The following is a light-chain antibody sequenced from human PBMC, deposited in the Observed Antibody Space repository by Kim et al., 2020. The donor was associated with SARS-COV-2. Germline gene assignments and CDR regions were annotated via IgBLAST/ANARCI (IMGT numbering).Light chain of an antibody. CDR1: QSISSW. CDR3: QQYNSYRTWT. V-gene: IGKV1-5*01. Sequence: DIQMNQSPSTLSASVGDRVTITCRASQSISSWLAWYQQKPGKAPKLLIYDASSLESGVPSRFSGSGSGTEFTLTISSLQPDDFATFYCQQYNSYRTWTFGQGTKVDIK. CDR2: DAS. J-gene: IGKJ1*01.